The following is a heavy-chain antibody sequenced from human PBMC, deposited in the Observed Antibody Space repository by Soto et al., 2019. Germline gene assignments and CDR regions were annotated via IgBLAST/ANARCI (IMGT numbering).Heavy chain of an antibody. CDR2: IYYSGST. Sequence: SETLSLTCTVSGGSISSSSYYWGWIRQPPGKGLEWIGSIYYSGSTYYNPSLKSRVTISVDTSKNQFSLKLSSVTAADTAVYYCAPYCSSTSCQSYYGMDVWGQGTTVTVSS. V-gene: IGHV4-39*01. D-gene: IGHD2-2*01. CDR1: GGSISSSSYY. J-gene: IGHJ6*02. CDR3: APYCSSTSCQSYYGMDV.